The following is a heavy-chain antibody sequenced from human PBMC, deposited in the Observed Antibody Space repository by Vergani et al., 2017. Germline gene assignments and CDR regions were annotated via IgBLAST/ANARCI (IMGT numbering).Heavy chain of an antibody. CDR1: GGSISSSSYY. CDR2: IYYSGST. CDR3: ARGQYYYDSSGWGFDY. J-gene: IGHJ4*02. D-gene: IGHD3-22*01. Sequence: QLQLQESGPGLVKPSETLSLTCTVSGGSISSSSYYWGWIRQPPGKGLEWIGSIYYSGSTYYNPSLKSRVTISVDTSKNQFSLKLSSVTAADTAVYYCARGQYYYDSSGWGFDYWGQGTLVTVSS. V-gene: IGHV4-39*01.